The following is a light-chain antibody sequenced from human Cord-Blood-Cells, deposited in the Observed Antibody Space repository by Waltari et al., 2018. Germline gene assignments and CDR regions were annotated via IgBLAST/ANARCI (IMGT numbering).Light chain of an antibody. CDR2: GTS. V-gene: IGLV1-40*01. CDR3: QSYDSSLNYV. J-gene: IGLJ1*01. CDR1: SSNIGAGYD. Sequence: QSVLTQPPSVSGAPGQRVTISCTGSSSNIGAGYDVHWYQQLPGTAPKLLIYGTSNRPSGVPDRFSGSKSGTSASLAITGLQAEDEADYYCQSYDSSLNYVFGTGTKVTVL.